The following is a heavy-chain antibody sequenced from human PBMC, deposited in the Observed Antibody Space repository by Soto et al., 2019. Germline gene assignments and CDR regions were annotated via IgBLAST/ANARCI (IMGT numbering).Heavy chain of an antibody. CDR3: ARELRYYDSSGYLYF. Sequence: GGSLRLSCAASGFTFTNAWFNWVRQAPGKGLEWVSVIYSGGSTYYADSVKGRFTISRDNSKNTLYLQMNSLRAEDTAVYYCARELRYYDSSGYLYFWGQGTLVTVSS. D-gene: IGHD3-22*01. CDR2: IYSGGST. CDR1: GFTFTNAW. J-gene: IGHJ4*02. V-gene: IGHV3-66*01.